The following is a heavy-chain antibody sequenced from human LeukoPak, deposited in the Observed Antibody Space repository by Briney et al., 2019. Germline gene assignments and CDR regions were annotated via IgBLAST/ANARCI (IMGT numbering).Heavy chain of an antibody. CDR3: ARRAGAYSHPYDY. CDR1: GFTVSSNS. Sequence: PGGSLRLSCTVSGFTVSSNSMSCVRQAPGKGLEWVSFIYSDNTHYSDSLKGRFTISRDNSKNTLYLQMNSLRAEDTAVYYCARRAGAYSHPYDYWGQGTLVTVSS. V-gene: IGHV3-53*01. CDR2: IYSDNT. D-gene: IGHD4/OR15-4a*01. J-gene: IGHJ4*02.